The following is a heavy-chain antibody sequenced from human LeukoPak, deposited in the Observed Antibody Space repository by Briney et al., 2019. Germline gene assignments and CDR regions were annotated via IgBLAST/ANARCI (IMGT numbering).Heavy chain of an antibody. Sequence: ASVTVSCTASGYTFTSYDINWVRQATGQGLEWMGWMNPNSGNTGYAQRFQGRVTITRNTSISTAYMELSSLRSEDTAVYYCARGRMVRGVTWWFDPWGQGTLVTVSS. CDR1: GYTFTSYD. CDR2: MNPNSGNT. J-gene: IGHJ5*02. V-gene: IGHV1-8*01. CDR3: ARGRMVRGVTWWFDP. D-gene: IGHD3-10*01.